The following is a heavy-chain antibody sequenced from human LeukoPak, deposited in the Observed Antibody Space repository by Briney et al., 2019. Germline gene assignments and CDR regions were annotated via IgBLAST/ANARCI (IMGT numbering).Heavy chain of an antibody. Sequence: GGSLRLSCAASGFTFSDYYMSWIRQAPGKGLEWVSYISRSSSYTNYADSVKGRFTISRDNVKNSLYLQMNSLRAEDTAVYYCARGGSGRALVNFWGQGTLVTVSS. CDR2: ISRSSSYT. CDR3: ARGGSGRALVNF. J-gene: IGHJ4*02. V-gene: IGHV3-11*06. D-gene: IGHD3-10*01. CDR1: GFTFSDYY.